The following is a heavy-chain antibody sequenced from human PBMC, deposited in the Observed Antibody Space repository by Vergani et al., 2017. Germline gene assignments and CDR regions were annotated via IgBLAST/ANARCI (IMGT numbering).Heavy chain of an antibody. CDR2: IKNTGEST. V-gene: IGHV3-23*01. D-gene: IGHD3-16*01. Sequence: EVQLLQSEGAVVQPGGSLRLSCVASGFTFSSHAMSWVRQGHGQGLEWVSRIKNTGESTHYADSVKGRITISRDNAKNTLYLQMNSLRAEDTAVYYCARADYPTLRYFDYWGQGTLVTVSS. CDR3: ARADYPTLRYFDY. J-gene: IGHJ4*02. CDR1: GFTFSSHA.